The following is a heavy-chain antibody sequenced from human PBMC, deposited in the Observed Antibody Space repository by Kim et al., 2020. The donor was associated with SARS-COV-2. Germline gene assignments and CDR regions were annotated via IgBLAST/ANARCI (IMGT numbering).Heavy chain of an antibody. J-gene: IGHJ4*02. Sequence: GGSLRLSCAASGFTFSDYAMSWVRQAPGKGLEWVSHISDNGRERKYAGSVMGRFTISRDNSKNTLYLQMNSLRAEDTAVYFCAKDARAFSYANWGQGSLVTVSS. CDR3: AKDARAFSYAN. CDR2: ISDNGRER. D-gene: IGHD3-16*01. V-gene: IGHV3-23*01. CDR1: GFTFSDYA.